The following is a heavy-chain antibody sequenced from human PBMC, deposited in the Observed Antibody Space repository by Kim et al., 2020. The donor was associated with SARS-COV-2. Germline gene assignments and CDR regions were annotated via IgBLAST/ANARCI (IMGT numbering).Heavy chain of an antibody. CDR2: ISGSGGST. Sequence: GGSLRLSCAASGFTFSSYAMSWVRQAPGKGLEWVSAISGSGGSTYYADSVKGRFTISRDNSKNTLYLQMNSLRAEDTAVYYCAKDLGWRDFVVVVAARSHGAFDIWGQGTMVTVSS. CDR3: AKDLGWRDFVVVVAARSHGAFDI. V-gene: IGHV3-23*01. J-gene: IGHJ3*02. CDR1: GFTFSSYA. D-gene: IGHD2-15*01.